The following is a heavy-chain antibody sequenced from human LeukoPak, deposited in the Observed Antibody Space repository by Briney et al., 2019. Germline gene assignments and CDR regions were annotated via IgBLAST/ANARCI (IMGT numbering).Heavy chain of an antibody. D-gene: IGHD3-3*01. CDR1: GGSFSGYY. CDR3: ARSSPRITIFGVVIIPYYFDY. Sequence: PSETLSLTCAVYGGSFSGYYWSWIRQPPGKGLEWIGEINHSGSTNYNPSLKSRVTISVDTSKNQFSLKLSSVTAADTAVYYCARSSPRITIFGVVIIPYYFDYWGQGILVTVSS. CDR2: INHSGST. V-gene: IGHV4-34*01. J-gene: IGHJ4*02.